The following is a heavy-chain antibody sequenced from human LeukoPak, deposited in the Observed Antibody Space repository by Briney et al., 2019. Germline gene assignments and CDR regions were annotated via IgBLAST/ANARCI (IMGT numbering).Heavy chain of an antibody. CDR1: GGSISSSNYY. CDR3: ARERKNDYSPPYFDY. CDR2: IYYSGST. J-gene: IGHJ4*02. D-gene: IGHD4-11*01. Sequence: PSETLSLTCTVSGGSISSSNYYWGWIRQPPGKGLEWIGSIYYSGSTYYNPSLKSRVTISVDTSKNQFSLKLSSVTAADTAVYYCARERKNDYSPPYFDYWGQGTLVTVSS. V-gene: IGHV4-39*02.